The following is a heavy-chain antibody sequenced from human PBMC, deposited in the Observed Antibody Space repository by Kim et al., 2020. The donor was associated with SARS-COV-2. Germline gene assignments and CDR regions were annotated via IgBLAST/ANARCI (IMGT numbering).Heavy chain of an antibody. CDR2: ISYDGSNK. J-gene: IGHJ4*02. CDR3: ARDLAVAATETEGYFDY. Sequence: GGSLRLSCAASGFTFSSYAMHWVRQAPGKGLEWVAVISYDGSNKYYADSVKGRFTISRDNSKNTLYLQMNSLRAEDTAVYYCARDLAVAATETEGYFDYWGQGTLVTVSS. D-gene: IGHD2-15*01. CDR1: GFTFSSYA. V-gene: IGHV3-30*04.